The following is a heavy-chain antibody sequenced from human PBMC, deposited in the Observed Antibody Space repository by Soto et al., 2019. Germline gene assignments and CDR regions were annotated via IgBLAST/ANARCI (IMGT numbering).Heavy chain of an antibody. J-gene: IGHJ3*02. CDR3: ARPAMVRVGAFDS. Sequence: PGGSLRLSCAASGFTFSSYWMHWVRQAPGKGLVWVSRINSDGSGTSYADSVKGRFTISRDNAKNTLYLQMNSLRAEDTAVYYGARPAMVRVGAFDSWGQGTMVTFSS. V-gene: IGHV3-74*01. D-gene: IGHD5-18*01. CDR1: GFTFSSYW. CDR2: INSDGSGT.